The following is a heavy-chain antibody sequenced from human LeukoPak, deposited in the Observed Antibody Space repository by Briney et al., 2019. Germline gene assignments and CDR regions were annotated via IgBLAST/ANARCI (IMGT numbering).Heavy chain of an antibody. CDR2: ISSSSSYI. D-gene: IGHD1-26*01. J-gene: IGHJ4*02. Sequence: GGSLRLSCAASGFTFSTYSMNWVRQAPGKGLEWVSSISSSSSYIYYADTVKGRFTISRDNAKNSLYLQMNSLRAEDTAVYYCARTQSGSYGFDYWGQGTLVTVSS. V-gene: IGHV3-21*01. CDR3: ARTQSGSYGFDY. CDR1: GFTFSTYS.